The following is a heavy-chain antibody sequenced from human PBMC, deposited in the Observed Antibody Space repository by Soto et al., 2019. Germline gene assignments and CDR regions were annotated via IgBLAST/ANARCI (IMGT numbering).Heavy chain of an antibody. D-gene: IGHD3-3*01. CDR3: ARDPVYVFGGGYGYNCFHP. Sequence: ASVKVSCKASGYTFTGYYMHWVRQAPGQGLEWMGWINPNSGGTNYAQKFQGWVTMTRDTSISTAYMELSRLRSDDTAVYYCARDPVYVFGGGYGYNCFHPGAQETLATVSS. J-gene: IGHJ5*02. CDR1: GYTFTGYY. CDR2: INPNSGGT. V-gene: IGHV1-2*04.